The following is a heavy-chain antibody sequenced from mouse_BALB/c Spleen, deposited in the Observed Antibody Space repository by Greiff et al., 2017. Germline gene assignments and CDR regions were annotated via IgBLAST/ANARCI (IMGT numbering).Heavy chain of an antibody. CDR3: TRWLLRDYYAMDY. V-gene: IGHV5-6-4*01. CDR2: ISSGGSYT. J-gene: IGHJ4*01. Sequence: EVKVVESGGGLVKPGGSLKLSCAASGFTFSSYTMSWVRQTPEKRLEWVATISSGGSYTYYPDSVKGRFTISRDNAKNTLYLQMSSLKSEDTAMYYCTRWLLRDYYAMDYWGQGTSVTVSS. D-gene: IGHD2-3*01. CDR1: GFTFSSYT.